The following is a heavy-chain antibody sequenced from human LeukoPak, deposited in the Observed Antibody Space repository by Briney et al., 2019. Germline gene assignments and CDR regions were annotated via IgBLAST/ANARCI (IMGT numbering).Heavy chain of an antibody. D-gene: IGHD3-9*01. Sequence: SETLSLTCTVSGGSISSYYWSWIRQPPGKGLEWIGYIYYSGSTNYNPSLKSRVTISVDTSKNQFSLKLSSVTAADTAVYYRARDILTGYSNWFDPWGQGTLVTVSS. CDR2: IYYSGST. J-gene: IGHJ5*02. CDR1: GGSISSYY. CDR3: ARDILTGYSNWFDP. V-gene: IGHV4-59*01.